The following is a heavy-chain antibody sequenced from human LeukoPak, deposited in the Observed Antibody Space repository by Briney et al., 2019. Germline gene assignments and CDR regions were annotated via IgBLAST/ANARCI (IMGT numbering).Heavy chain of an antibody. Sequence: ASVKVSCKASGYTFTSYGISWVRQAPGQGLEWMGWISAYNGNTNYAQKFQGRVTITADESTSTAYMELSSLRSEDTAVYYCARDFRELGLDYWGQGTLVTVSS. D-gene: IGHD7-27*01. CDR2: ISAYNGNT. CDR3: ARDFRELGLDY. CDR1: GYTFTSYG. J-gene: IGHJ4*02. V-gene: IGHV1-18*01.